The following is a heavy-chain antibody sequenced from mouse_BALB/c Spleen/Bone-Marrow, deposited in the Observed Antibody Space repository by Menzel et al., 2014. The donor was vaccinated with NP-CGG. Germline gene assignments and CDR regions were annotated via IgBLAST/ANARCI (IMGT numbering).Heavy chain of an antibody. CDR3: AREPTVVAGAWFAY. CDR2: IWGDGST. J-gene: IGHJ3*01. Sequence: QVQLKDSGPGLVAPSQSLSITCTVSGFSLTGYGVNWVRQPPGKGLEWLGMIWGDGSTDYNSALKSRLSISKDNSKSQVFLKMNSLQTDDTARYYCAREPTVVAGAWFAYWGQGTLVTVPA. V-gene: IGHV2-6-7*01. CDR1: GFSLTGYG. D-gene: IGHD1-1*01.